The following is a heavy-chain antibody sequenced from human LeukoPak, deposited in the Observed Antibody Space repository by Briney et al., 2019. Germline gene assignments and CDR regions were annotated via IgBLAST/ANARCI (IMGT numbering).Heavy chain of an antibody. Sequence: GGSLRFSCAASGFTFTRYAMTWVRQAPGKGLEWVSSVIATDASTRYADSVRGRFTISRDNSRNTVYLQMNSLRAEDTAIYYCAKSSDSSGRYTHGMDVWGQGTTVTVSS. CDR2: VIATDAST. V-gene: IGHV3-23*01. CDR3: AKSSDSSGRYTHGMDV. CDR1: GFTFTRYA. D-gene: IGHD3-22*01. J-gene: IGHJ6*02.